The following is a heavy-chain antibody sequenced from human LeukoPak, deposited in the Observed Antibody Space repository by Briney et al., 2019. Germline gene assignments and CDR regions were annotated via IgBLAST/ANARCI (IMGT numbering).Heavy chain of an antibody. Sequence: GASVKVSCKASGYTFTSYGISWVRQAPGQGLEWVGWISAYNGNTNYAQKLQGRVTMTTDTSTSTAYMELRSLRSDDTAVYYCARAVLWFGELVRFYYMDVWGKGTTVTISS. CDR2: ISAYNGNT. CDR3: ARAVLWFGELVRFYYMDV. D-gene: IGHD3-10*01. CDR1: GYTFTSYG. V-gene: IGHV1-18*01. J-gene: IGHJ6*03.